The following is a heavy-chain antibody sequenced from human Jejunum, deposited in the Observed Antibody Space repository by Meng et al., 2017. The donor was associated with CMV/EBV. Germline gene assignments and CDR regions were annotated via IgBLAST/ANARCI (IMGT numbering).Heavy chain of an antibody. J-gene: IGHJ5*02. CDR3: ARGASIASRNNWFDP. V-gene: IGHV3-7*01. D-gene: IGHD6-6*01. CDR1: GFTFSSYW. Sequence: GFTFSSYWMTWVRQAPGSGLEWVANVNQDGPETYYVDSVKGRFTISRDNAKNSLYLRMNSLRAEDTAVYYCARGASIASRNNWFDPWGQGTLVTVSS. CDR2: VNQDGPET.